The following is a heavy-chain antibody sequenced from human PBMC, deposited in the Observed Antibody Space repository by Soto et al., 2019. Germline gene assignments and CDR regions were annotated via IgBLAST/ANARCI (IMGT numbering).Heavy chain of an antibody. V-gene: IGHV4-59*01. J-gene: IGHJ6*02. CDR2: IYYSGST. D-gene: IGHD1-1*01. CDR3: ARDRIWNYHNYGMDV. CDR1: GGSISSYY. Sequence: SETLSLTCTVSGGSISSYYWSWIRQPPGKGLEWIGYIYYSGSTNYNPSLKSRVTISVDTAKNRFSLKRSSVPPADTAVYHCARDRIWNYHNYGMDVRGQGTTVIVAS.